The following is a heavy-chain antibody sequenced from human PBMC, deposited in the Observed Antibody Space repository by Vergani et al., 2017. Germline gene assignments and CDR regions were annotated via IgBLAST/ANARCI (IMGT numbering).Heavy chain of an antibody. CDR3: ARDGASSSWSAFDY. Sequence: QVQLQESGPGLVKPSETLSLTCTVSGGSISSYYWSWIRQPPGKGLEWIGYIYYSGSTYYNPSLKSRVTISVDTSKNQFSLKLSSVTAADTAVYYCARDGASSSWSAFDYWGQGTLVTVSS. D-gene: IGHD6-13*01. CDR1: GGSISSYY. J-gene: IGHJ4*02. CDR2: IYYSGST. V-gene: IGHV4-59*12.